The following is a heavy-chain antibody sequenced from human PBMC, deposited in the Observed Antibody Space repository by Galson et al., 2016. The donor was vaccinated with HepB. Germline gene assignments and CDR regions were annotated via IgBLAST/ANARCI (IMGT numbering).Heavy chain of an antibody. CDR2: IFWDDDK. J-gene: IGHJ1*01. D-gene: IGHD5-24*01. CDR1: GFSLSTKDVG. CDR3: AYNPTAWYDGCFHR. V-gene: IGHV2-5*02. Sequence: PALVKPTQTLTLTCSFSGFSLSTKDVGVGWIRQPPGKALEWLALIFWDDDKRYRPSLQTRLTITKDTSKKQVVLTMIDMDPADTATYFCAYNPTAWYDGCFHRWGPGTLITVSS.